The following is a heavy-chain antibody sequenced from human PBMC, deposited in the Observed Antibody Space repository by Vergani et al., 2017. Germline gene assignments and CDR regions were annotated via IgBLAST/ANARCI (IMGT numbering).Heavy chain of an antibody. CDR2: IWYDGSNK. CDR1: GFTFSSYG. D-gene: IGHD3-3*01. CDR3: ANGRGKSLRFLEWRY. V-gene: IGHV3-33*06. Sequence: QVQLVESGGGVVQPGRSLRLSCAASGFTFSSYGMHWVRQAPGKGLEWVAVIWYDGSNKYYADSVKGRFTISRDNSKTTLYLQMNSLRAEDTALYYCANGRGKSLRFLEWRYWGQGTLVTVSS. J-gene: IGHJ4*02.